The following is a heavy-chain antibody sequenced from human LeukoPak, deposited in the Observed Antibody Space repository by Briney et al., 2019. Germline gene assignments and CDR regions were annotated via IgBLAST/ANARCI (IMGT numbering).Heavy chain of an antibody. V-gene: IGHV3-48*03. Sequence: GGSLRLSCAASGFTFRCYEMNWVRQAPGKGLEWVSYISSSGSTIYYAYSVKGRFTISRDNAKNSLYLQMNSLRAEDISVYYCSRAPTEYYYASSGQQVAFDVWGQGTMVTVSS. J-gene: IGHJ3*01. CDR2: ISSSGSTI. CDR1: GFTFRCYE. CDR3: SRAPTEYYYASSGQQVAFDV. D-gene: IGHD3-22*01.